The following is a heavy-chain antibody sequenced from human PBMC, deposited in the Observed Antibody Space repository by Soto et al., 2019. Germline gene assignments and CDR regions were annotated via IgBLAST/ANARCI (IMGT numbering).Heavy chain of an antibody. V-gene: IGHV4-59*01. CDR1: GGSISSYY. Sequence: SETLSLTCTVSGGSISSYYWSWIRQPPGKGLEWIGYIYYSGSTNYNPSLKSRVTISVDTSKNQFSLKLTSVTAADTAVYYCARDMRGFYYDRTNWFDPWGQGTLVTVSS. CDR3: ARDMRGFYYDRTNWFDP. J-gene: IGHJ5*02. D-gene: IGHD3-22*01. CDR2: IYYSGST.